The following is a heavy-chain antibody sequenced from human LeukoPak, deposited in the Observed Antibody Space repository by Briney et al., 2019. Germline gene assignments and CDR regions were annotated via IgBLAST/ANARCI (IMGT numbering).Heavy chain of an antibody. Sequence: ASVKVSCKSSGYTFTSYGISWVRQAPGQGLEWMGWISASNGNTNYAQKVRGRVTMTTDTSTSTAYMELRSLRADDTAVYYCAREGTVSDAFDIWGQGTMVTVSS. V-gene: IGHV1-18*01. J-gene: IGHJ3*02. CDR3: AREGTVSDAFDI. D-gene: IGHD4-17*01. CDR2: ISASNGNT. CDR1: GYTFTSYG.